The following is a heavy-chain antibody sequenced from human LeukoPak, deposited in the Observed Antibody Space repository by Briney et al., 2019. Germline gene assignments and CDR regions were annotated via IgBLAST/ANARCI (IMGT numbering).Heavy chain of an antibody. D-gene: IGHD3-10*01. J-gene: IGHJ3*02. V-gene: IGHV4-61*01. CDR1: VDSDSLGSYY. CDR2: IPYTGNT. CDR3: ASPSGGRYRDDALDI. Sequence: PSETLSLTRTVSVDSDSLGSYYWSSIRQPPARRLGWNGYIPYTGNTNYNSSLRSRVTISVDMSKNQISLKLNPVTAADTAVYHCASPSGGRYRDDALDIWGQGTMVTVSS.